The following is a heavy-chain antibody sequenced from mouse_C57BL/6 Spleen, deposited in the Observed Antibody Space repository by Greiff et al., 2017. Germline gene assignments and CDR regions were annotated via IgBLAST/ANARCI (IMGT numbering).Heavy chain of an antibody. CDR1: GYTFTDYY. V-gene: IGHV1-26*01. Sequence: VQLQQSGPELVKPGASVKISCKASGYTFTDYYMNWVKQSHGKSLEWIGDINPNNGGTSYNQQFKGKATLTVDKSSSTAYMELRSLTSEDSAVYYCVGDYYAMDYWGQGTSVTVSS. CDR3: VGDYYAMDY. D-gene: IGHD3-3*01. J-gene: IGHJ4*01. CDR2: INPNNGGT.